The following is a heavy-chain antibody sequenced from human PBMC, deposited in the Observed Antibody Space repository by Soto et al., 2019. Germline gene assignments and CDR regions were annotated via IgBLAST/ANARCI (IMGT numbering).Heavy chain of an antibody. CDR3: AKAEPSLALVLTTKWLDP. CDR2: INPNSGGT. Sequence: ASVKVSGKASGYTFTGYYIHWVRQAPGQGLEWMGSINPNSGGTHSAQEFEGRVTMTRDTSLKTAYMELSRLRSDDTAVYYWAKAEPSLALVLTTKWLDPWGQGTRV. V-gene: IGHV1-2*02. J-gene: IGHJ5*02. CDR1: GYTFTGYY. D-gene: IGHD3-9*01.